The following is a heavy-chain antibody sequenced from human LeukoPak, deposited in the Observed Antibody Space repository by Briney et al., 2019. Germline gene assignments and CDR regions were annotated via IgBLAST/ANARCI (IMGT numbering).Heavy chain of an antibody. Sequence: PGGSLRLSCAASGFTFSSYDMHWARRATGKGWECVSAIGTAGDTYYPGSVKGRFTISRENAKNSLYLQMNSLRAEDTAVYYCARVPYSSSWYSDCYYGMDVWGQGTTVSVSS. CDR1: GFTFSSYD. V-gene: IGHV3-13*01. J-gene: IGHJ6*02. CDR2: IGTAGDT. D-gene: IGHD6-13*01. CDR3: ARVPYSSSWYSDCYYGMDV.